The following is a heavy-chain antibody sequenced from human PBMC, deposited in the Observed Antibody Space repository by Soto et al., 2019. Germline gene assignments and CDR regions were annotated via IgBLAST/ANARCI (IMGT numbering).Heavy chain of an antibody. D-gene: IGHD6-19*01. CDR2: IYPGDSDT. CDR3: ARKIQAVAGEYYYYGMDV. CDR1: GYSFTSYW. J-gene: IGHJ6*02. V-gene: IGHV5-51*01. Sequence: GESLKISCKGSGYSFTSYWIGWVRQMPGKGLEWMGIIYPGDSDTRYSPSFQGQVTISADKSISTAYLQWSSLKASDTAMYYCARKIQAVAGEYYYYGMDVWGQGTTVTVSS.